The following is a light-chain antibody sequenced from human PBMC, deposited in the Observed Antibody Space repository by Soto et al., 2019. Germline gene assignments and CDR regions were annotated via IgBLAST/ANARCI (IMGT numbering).Light chain of an antibody. J-gene: IGKJ2*01. CDR2: DAS. V-gene: IGKV3-11*01. CDR1: QSVSSY. CDR3: QQRSNWPPYT. Sequence: EILLTQSPATLSFSPGGKATLSCRGRQSVSSYLAWYQQKPGQAPRLLIYDASNRATGIPARFSGSGSGTDFTLTISSLEPEDFAVYYCQQRSNWPPYTFGQGTKLEIK.